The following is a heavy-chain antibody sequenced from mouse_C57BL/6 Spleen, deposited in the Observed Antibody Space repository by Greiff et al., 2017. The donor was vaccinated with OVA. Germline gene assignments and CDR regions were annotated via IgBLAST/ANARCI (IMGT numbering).Heavy chain of an antibody. CDR2: IDPSDSYT. V-gene: IGHV1-50*01. J-gene: IGHJ2*01. CDR1: GYTFTSYW. Sequence: QVQLQQPGAELVKPEASVKLSCKASGYTFTSYWMQWVKQRPGQGLEWIGEIDPSDSYTKYNQKFKGKATLNVDTSSSTAYMQISSLTAEDSAVYYCARSNYYGSRVVYWGQGTTLTVSS. D-gene: IGHD1-1*01. CDR3: ARSNYYGSRVVY.